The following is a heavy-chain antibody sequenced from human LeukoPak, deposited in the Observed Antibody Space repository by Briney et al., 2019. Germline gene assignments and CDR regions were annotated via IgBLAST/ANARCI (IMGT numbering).Heavy chain of an antibody. Sequence: ETLSLTCTVSGYSISSGYYWGWIRQPPGKGLEWVGRIKRKTDGETRDYAAPVKGRFTISRDDSKNRLYLQMNSLKYEDTAVYYCTADVSDSSGYCHDYWGQGTLVTVSS. CDR1: GYSISSGYY. V-gene: IGHV3-15*01. CDR2: IKRKTDGETR. D-gene: IGHD3-22*01. J-gene: IGHJ4*02. CDR3: TADVSDSSGYCHDY.